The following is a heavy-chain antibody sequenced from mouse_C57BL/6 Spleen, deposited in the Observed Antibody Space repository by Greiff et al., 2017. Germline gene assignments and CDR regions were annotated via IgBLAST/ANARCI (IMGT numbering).Heavy chain of an antibody. CDR2: ISYGGST. Sequence: ESGPGLVKPSQSLSLTCSVTGFSITSGYYWNCLRQFPGNKLEWIGYISYGGSTNYNPALKNRISITSDTYKNQFFLKLNSVTTEDTATYYCAREAAQATYYFDYWGQGTTLTVSS. V-gene: IGHV3-6*01. D-gene: IGHD3-2*02. CDR1: GFSITSGYY. J-gene: IGHJ2*01. CDR3: AREAAQATYYFDY.